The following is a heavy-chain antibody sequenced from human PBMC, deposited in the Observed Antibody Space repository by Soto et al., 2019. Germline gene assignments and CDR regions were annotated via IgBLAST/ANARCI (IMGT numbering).Heavy chain of an antibody. CDR3: ATMNGYFEY. CDR2: ITATGDRT. CDR1: GFRFSSYS. V-gene: IGHV3-23*01. J-gene: IGHJ4*02. Sequence: LRLSCADSGFRFSSYSMSWVRQTPGKGLEWVAAITATGDRTYYADSVTGRFTISRDNSKKTHYLQMTSLRAEDTAMYYCATMNGYFEYWGQGTPVTV. D-gene: IGHD3-22*01.